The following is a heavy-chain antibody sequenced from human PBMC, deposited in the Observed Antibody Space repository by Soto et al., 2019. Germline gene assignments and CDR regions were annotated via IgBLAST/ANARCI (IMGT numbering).Heavy chain of an antibody. J-gene: IGHJ4*02. V-gene: IGHV3-23*01. CDR1: GFTFSSYA. CDR3: AKSIAVAGTVDY. D-gene: IGHD6-19*01. Sequence: EVQLLESGGGLVQPGGSLRLSCAASGFTFSSYARSWVRQAPGKGLEWVSAISGSGGSTYYADSVKGRFTISRDNSKNTLYLQMNSLRAEDTAVYYCAKSIAVAGTVDYWGQGTLVTVSS. CDR2: ISGSGGST.